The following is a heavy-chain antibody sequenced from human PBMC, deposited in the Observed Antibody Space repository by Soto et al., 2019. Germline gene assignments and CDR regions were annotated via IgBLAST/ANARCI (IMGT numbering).Heavy chain of an antibody. CDR2: ISYDGRNK. D-gene: IGHD6-19*01. J-gene: IGHJ6*02. V-gene: IGHV3-30*18. Sequence: GSLRLSCAASGFTFSSYGMHWVRQAPGKGLEWVAVISYDGRNKYYADSVKGRFTISRDNSKNTLYLQMSSLRPEDTAVYYCVKDGSSGWPYYYGMDVWGQGTTVTVSS. CDR1: GFTFSSYG. CDR3: VKDGSSGWPYYYGMDV.